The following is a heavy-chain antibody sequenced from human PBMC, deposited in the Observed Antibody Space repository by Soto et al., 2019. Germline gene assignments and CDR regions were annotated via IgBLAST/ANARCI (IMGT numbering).Heavy chain of an antibody. V-gene: IGHV1-18*04. CDR3: ARDHRYSSSFFDS. CDR1: GYAFSDHG. Sequence: QVRLVLSGDELKKPGASMKVSCKASGYAFSDHGISWVRQAPGQGLEWIGWISAYNGNTNYAQKFQGRVTVTTDASTATAYMEVRSLTSDETAVYYCARDHRYSSSFFDSWSQGTLITVSS. CDR2: ISAYNGNT. D-gene: IGHD6-6*01. J-gene: IGHJ4*02.